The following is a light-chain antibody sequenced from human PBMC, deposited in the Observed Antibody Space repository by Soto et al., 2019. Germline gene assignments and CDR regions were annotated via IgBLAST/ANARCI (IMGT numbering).Light chain of an antibody. CDR1: NSDVGGYNF. V-gene: IGLV2-14*03. CDR3: SSYTSSSTYV. J-gene: IGLJ1*01. Sequence: QSGLAQPASVSGSPGQSITISCTGTNSDVGGYNFISWYQQHPGKAPKLLIYDLTYRSSGVSYRFSGSKSGNTASLTISGLQAEDEADYYCSSYTSSSTYVFGTGTKLTVL. CDR2: DLT.